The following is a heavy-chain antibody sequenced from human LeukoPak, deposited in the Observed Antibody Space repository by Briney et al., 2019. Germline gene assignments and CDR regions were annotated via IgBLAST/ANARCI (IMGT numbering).Heavy chain of an antibody. CDR2: IWNDGSNK. CDR3: ARLIVVVPAAIPVGWFDP. D-gene: IGHD2-2*02. Sequence: PGGSLRLSCAASGFTFSTYGIHWVRQAPGKGLEWVAVIWNDGSNKYFADSVKGRFTISRDNSKNTLYLQMNSLRAEDTAVYYCARLIVVVPAAIPVGWFDPWGQGTLVTVSS. J-gene: IGHJ5*02. V-gene: IGHV3-33*01. CDR1: GFTFSTYG.